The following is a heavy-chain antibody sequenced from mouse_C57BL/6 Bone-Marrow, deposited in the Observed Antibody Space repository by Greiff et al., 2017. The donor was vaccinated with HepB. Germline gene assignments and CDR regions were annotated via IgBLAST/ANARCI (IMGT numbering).Heavy chain of an antibody. J-gene: IGHJ2*01. CDR3: TTMGFDY. Sequence: VQLQQPGAELVRPGASVKLSCTASGFNIKDDYMHWVKQRPEQGLEWIGWIDPENGDTEYASKFQGKATITADTSSNTAYLQLSSLTSEDTAVYYCTTMGFDYWGQGTTLTVSS. CDR2: IDPENGDT. CDR1: GFNIKDDY. V-gene: IGHV14-4*01.